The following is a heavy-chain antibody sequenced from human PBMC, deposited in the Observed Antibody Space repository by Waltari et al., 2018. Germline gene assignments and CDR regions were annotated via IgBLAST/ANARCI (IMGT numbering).Heavy chain of an antibody. CDR3: ARTGTVVVVPTAKGAFHI. J-gene: IGHJ3*02. CDR1: NVSIRSGRFY. CDR2: LYTTGST. D-gene: IGHD2-15*01. Sequence: VQLQESGPGLLEPSQTLSLTCTVSNVSIRSGRFYWSWIRQRAGKGLEWIGHLYTTGSTNYNPALESRVTISADTSKNQFSLKLTSVTAADSAVYFCARTGTVVVVPTAKGAFHIWGQGTAVTVSS. V-gene: IGHV4-61*02.